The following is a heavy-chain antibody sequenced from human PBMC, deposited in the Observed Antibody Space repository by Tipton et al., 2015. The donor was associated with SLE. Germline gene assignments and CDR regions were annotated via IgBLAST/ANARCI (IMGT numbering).Heavy chain of an antibody. CDR2: IYHSGST. Sequence: TLSLTCAVSGYSIGSGYYWGWIRQPPGKGLEWIGSIYHSGSTYYNPSLKSRVTISVDTSKNQFSLKLSSVTAADTAVYYCASAVVVNNDWYFDLWGRGTLVTVSS. V-gene: IGHV4-38-2*01. CDR3: ASAVVVNNDWYFDL. J-gene: IGHJ2*01. D-gene: IGHD3-22*01. CDR1: GYSIGSGYY.